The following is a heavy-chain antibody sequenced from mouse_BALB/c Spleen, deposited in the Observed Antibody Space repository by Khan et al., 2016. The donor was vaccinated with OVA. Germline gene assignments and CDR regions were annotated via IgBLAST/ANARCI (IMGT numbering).Heavy chain of an antibody. D-gene: IGHD1-2*01. Sequence: QVQLQQSGAELVRPGASVKLSCKASGYSFTSYWMNWVKQRPGQGLEWIGMIHTYDSETTLNQKLKDKATLTVAKSSSTTSMQLSSPTSEDSAVDYWARGTTASYSYFDVWGANTTITVS. V-gene: IGHV1S82*01. CDR2: IHTYDSET. CDR1: GYSFTSYW. J-gene: IGHJ1*01. CDR3: ARGTTASYSYFDV.